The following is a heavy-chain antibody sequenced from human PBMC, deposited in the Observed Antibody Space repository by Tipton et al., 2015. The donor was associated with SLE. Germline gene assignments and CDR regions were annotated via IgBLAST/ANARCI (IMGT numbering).Heavy chain of an antibody. CDR3: AREVMDWYFDL. J-gene: IGHJ2*01. D-gene: IGHD3-16*01. Sequence: TLSLTCTVSGGSISSGCYYWGWLLQPPGKGLEWIWYIYYSGSTYYNPSLKSRVTISVDTSKNQFSLKLSSVTAADTAVYYCAREVMDWYFDLWGRGTLVT. CDR2: IYYSGST. CDR1: GGSISSGCYY. V-gene: IGHV4-30-4*01.